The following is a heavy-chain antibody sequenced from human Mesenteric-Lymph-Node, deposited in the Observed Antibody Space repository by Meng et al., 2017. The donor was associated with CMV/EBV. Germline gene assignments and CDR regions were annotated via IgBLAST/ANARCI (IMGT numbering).Heavy chain of an antibody. V-gene: IGHV4-39*02. CDR1: GGSISSSSYY. Sequence: SETLSLTCTVSGGSISSSSYYWGWIRQPPGKGLEWIGSIYYSGSTYYNPSLKSRVTISVDTSKNQFSLKLSSVTAADTAVYYCARDKLKGGLRYCSSTSCYKWLFDYWGQGTLVTVSS. CDR2: IYYSGST. CDR3: ARDKLKGGLRYCSSTSCYKWLFDY. D-gene: IGHD2-2*02. J-gene: IGHJ4*02.